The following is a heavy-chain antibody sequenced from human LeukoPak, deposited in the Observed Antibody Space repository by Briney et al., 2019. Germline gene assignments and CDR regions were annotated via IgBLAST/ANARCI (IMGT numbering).Heavy chain of an antibody. CDR3: ARGSTTTLAGYFQH. CDR2: ISSSSSYI. Sequence: PGGSLRLSCAASGFTFSSYSMNWVRQAPGKGLEWVSSISSSSSYIYYADSVKGRFTISRDNAKNSLYLQMNSLRAEDTAVYYCARGSTTTLAGYFQHWGQGTLVTVSS. CDR1: GFTFSSYS. J-gene: IGHJ1*01. V-gene: IGHV3-21*01. D-gene: IGHD2-2*01.